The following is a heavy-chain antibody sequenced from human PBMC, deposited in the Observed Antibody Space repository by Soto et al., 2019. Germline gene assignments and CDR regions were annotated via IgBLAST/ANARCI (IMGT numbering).Heavy chain of an antibody. CDR3: ARAEGLPRVWFDP. Sequence: ASVKVSCKVSGYTLTETSIHWVRQAPGQGLEGMGWISAYNGNTNYAQKLQGRVTMTTDTSTSTAYMELRSLRSDDTAVYYCARAEGLPRVWFDPWGQGTLVTVSS. CDR2: ISAYNGNT. J-gene: IGHJ5*02. CDR1: GYTLTETS. V-gene: IGHV1-18*01.